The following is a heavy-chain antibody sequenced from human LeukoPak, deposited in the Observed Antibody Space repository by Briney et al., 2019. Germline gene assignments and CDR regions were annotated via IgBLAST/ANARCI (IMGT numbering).Heavy chain of an antibody. CDR2: IWYDGSNK. V-gene: IGHV3-33*01. CDR3: ARRGAVAGTHYFDY. J-gene: IGHJ4*02. D-gene: IGHD6-19*01. Sequence: GGSLRLSCAASGFTFSSYGMPWVRQAPGKGLEWVAVIWYDGSNKYYADSVKGRFTISRDNSKNTLYLQMNSLRAEDTAVYYCARRGAVAGTHYFDYWGQGTLVTVSS. CDR1: GFTFSSYG.